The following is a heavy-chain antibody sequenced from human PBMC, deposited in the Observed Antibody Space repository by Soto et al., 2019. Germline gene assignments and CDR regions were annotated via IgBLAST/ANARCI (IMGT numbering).Heavy chain of an antibody. J-gene: IGHJ4*02. CDR1: GYTFTGYY. CDR3: AGGIYYYGSGSFLH. V-gene: IGHV1-2*04. CDR2: INPNSGGT. Sequence: ASVKVSCKASGYTFTGYYMHWVRQAPGQGLEWMGWINPNSGGTNYAQKFQGWVTMTRDTSISTAYMELSRLRSDDTAVYYCAGGIYYYGSGSFLHWGQGTLVTVSS. D-gene: IGHD3-10*01.